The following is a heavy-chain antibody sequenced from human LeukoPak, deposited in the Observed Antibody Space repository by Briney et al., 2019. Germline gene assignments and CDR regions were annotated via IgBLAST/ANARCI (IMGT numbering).Heavy chain of an antibody. D-gene: IGHD3-22*01. Sequence: PGGSLRLSCAASGFTVGSNYMSWVRQAPGKGLEWVSVIYSGGSTYYADSVKGRFTISRDNSKNTLYLQMNSLRAEDTAVYYCACSSGYYYPFDYWGQGTLVTVSS. V-gene: IGHV3-66*02. CDR1: GFTVGSNY. CDR2: IYSGGST. J-gene: IGHJ4*02. CDR3: ACSSGYYYPFDY.